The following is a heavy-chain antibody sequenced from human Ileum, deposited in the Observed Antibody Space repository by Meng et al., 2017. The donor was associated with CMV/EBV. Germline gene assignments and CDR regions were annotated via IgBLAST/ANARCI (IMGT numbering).Heavy chain of an antibody. Sequence: SETLSLTCNVSGGSISSHYWTWIRQPPGKGLEWMGYIYYSGSTTYNPSLKSRVTISIDRSKNQFSLKLTSVTAADTAVYYCAKDKGCRDTTCQNWLDPWGQGTLVTVSS. J-gene: IGHJ5*02. CDR1: GGSISSHY. CDR3: AKDKGCRDTTCQNWLDP. V-gene: IGHV4-59*11. D-gene: IGHD2-15*01. CDR2: IYYSGST.